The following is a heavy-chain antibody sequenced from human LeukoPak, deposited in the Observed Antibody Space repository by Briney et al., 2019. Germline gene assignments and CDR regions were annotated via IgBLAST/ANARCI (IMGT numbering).Heavy chain of an antibody. CDR3: ARDEYCSSTSCYRLTNWFDP. Sequence: SETLSLTCTVSGYSISSGYYWGWIRQPPVKGLEWIGSIYHSGSTYYNPSLKSRVTISVDTSKNQFSLKLSSVTAADTAVYYCARDEYCSSTSCYRLTNWFDPWGQGTLVTVSS. CDR2: IYHSGST. CDR1: GYSISSGYY. V-gene: IGHV4-38-2*02. J-gene: IGHJ5*02. D-gene: IGHD2-2*01.